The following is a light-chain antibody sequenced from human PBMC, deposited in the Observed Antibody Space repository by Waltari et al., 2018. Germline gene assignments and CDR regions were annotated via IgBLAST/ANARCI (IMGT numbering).Light chain of an antibody. CDR3: QQYYSGPPT. J-gene: IGKJ1*01. CDR1: QTVLNTPNNKNY. CDR2: WAA. Sequence: DVVMTQSPDSLAVSLGERATITCRSSQTVLNTPNNKNYLAWYQQKAGQSPQMLIYWAATRKAGVPDRCSSSGSGTDFTLSIDSRQAEDVAVDHCQQYYSGPPTFGQGTKVESK. V-gene: IGKV4-1*01.